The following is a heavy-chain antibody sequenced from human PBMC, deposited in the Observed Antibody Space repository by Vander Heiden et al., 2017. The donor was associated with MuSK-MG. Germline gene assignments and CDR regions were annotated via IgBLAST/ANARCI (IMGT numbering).Heavy chain of an antibody. D-gene: IGHD6-19*01. J-gene: IGHJ4*02. CDR3: TTDVWGSRGSDF. V-gene: IGHV3-15*01. CDR2: IKSKTDGGRT. Sequence: EVQLVASGGGLVKTGGSLSLSCAASGLTFPNAWMMWVRQAPGKGLEWVGHIKSKTDGGRTDYAAPVKGRFTISRDDSKNTGSLQMDGLKTEDTAVYYCTTDVWGSRGSDFWGQGTLVIVSS. CDR1: GLTFPNAW.